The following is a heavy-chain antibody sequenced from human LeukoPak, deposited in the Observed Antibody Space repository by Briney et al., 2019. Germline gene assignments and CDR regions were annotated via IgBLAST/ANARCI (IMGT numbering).Heavy chain of an antibody. Sequence: PSETLSLTCTVSGASISSGDYYWSWIRQPPGRGLEWIGYIYYSGSTYYNPSLKSRVTISVDTSKNQFSLNLNSVTAADTAVYYCARSIVMVIAPYYFDYWGQGTLVTVSS. J-gene: IGHJ4*02. D-gene: IGHD2-21*01. V-gene: IGHV4-30-4*08. CDR3: ARSIVMVIAPYYFDY. CDR1: GASISSGDYY. CDR2: IYYSGST.